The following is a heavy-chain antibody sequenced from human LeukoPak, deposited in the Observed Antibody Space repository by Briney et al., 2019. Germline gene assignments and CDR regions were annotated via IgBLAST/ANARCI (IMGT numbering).Heavy chain of an antibody. V-gene: IGHV4-4*07. D-gene: IGHD2-2*03. CDR2: FFSSGNT. J-gene: IGHJ3*02. CDR1: GGSFTSFY. Sequence: PSETLSLTCTVSGGSFTSFYWSWIRQPAGKGLEWIGRFFSSGNTNYNPSFKSRATISVDKSKNQFSLKLTSVTAADTAVYYCARELSFGYCSSTSCNDAFDIWGQGTMVTVSS. CDR3: ARELSFGYCSSTSCNDAFDI.